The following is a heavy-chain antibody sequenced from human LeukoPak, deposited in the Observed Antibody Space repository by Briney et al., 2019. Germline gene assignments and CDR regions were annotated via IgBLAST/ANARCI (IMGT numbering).Heavy chain of an antibody. Sequence: GGSLRLSCAASGFTFSSYSMNWVRQAPGKGLEWVSSISSSSSYIYYADSVKGRFTISRDNAKNSLYLQMNSLRAEDTAVYYCAKGLGVAATLRRGAFDIWGQGTMVTVSS. CDR2: ISSSSSYI. CDR1: GFTFSSYS. D-gene: IGHD2-15*01. J-gene: IGHJ3*02. CDR3: AKGLGVAATLRRGAFDI. V-gene: IGHV3-21*04.